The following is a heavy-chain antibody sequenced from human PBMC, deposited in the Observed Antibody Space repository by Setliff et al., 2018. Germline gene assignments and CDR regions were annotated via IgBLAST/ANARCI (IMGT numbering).Heavy chain of an antibody. CDR3: ARDPFRNYDTAPVWFDP. Sequence: ASVKVSCKASGFTFKTYSFSWIRQAPGQGLEWVGWISGYNGNTIYAQNFQDRVTMTTDASTNTAYMELRSLGSDDTAVYYCARDPFRNYDTAPVWFDPWGQGTLVTVSS. D-gene: IGHD3-22*01. J-gene: IGHJ5*02. CDR1: GFTFKTYS. V-gene: IGHV1-18*01. CDR2: ISGYNGNT.